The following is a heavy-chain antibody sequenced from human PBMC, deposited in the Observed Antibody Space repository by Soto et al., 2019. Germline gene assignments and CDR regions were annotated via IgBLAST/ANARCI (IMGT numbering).Heavy chain of an antibody. Sequence: PSETLSLTCTVSGGSISSGGYYWSWIRQHPGKGLEWIGYIYYSGSTYYNPSLKSRVTISLDTSMNQFSLKLSSVTPADTAVYYCTRAPVSGSYCFDFWGQGTPVTVSS. CDR3: TRAPVSGSYCFDF. J-gene: IGHJ4*02. CDR1: GGSISSGGYY. D-gene: IGHD1-26*01. V-gene: IGHV4-31*03. CDR2: IYYSGST.